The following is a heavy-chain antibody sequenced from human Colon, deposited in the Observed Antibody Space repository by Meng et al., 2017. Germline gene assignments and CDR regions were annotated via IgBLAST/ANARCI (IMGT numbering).Heavy chain of an antibody. D-gene: IGHD3-10*01. J-gene: IGHJ4*02. CDR1: GFIFSDCW. CDR3: TRTKETYGSGSWPSRGY. CDR2: INSDGSSA. V-gene: IGHV3-74*01. Sequence: GESLKISCAASGFIFSDCWMHWVRQAPGKGLERVSRINSDGSSADYADSVKGRFTISRDNAKNTLYLQMNSLRDEDTAVYYCTRTKETYGSGSWPSRGYWGLGTLVTVSS.